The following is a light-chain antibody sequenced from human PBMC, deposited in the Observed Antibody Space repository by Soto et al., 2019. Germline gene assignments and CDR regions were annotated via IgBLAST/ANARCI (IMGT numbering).Light chain of an antibody. J-gene: IGKJ4*01. CDR1: QSVGSG. CDR3: QQYNSYSPLT. Sequence: DIQMTQSPFTLSASVGDRVTITCRASQSVGSGLAWYQQKPGKAPKLLIYDASRLESGVPSRFSGSGSGTTFILIISNLQPDDFASYYCQQYNSYSPLTFGGGTTVDI. CDR2: DAS. V-gene: IGKV1-5*01.